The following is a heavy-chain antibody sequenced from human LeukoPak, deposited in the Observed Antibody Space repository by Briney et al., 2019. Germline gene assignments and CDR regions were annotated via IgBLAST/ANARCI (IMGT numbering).Heavy chain of an antibody. CDR1: GGSINSYY. V-gene: IGHV4-59*01. J-gene: IGHJ6*03. Sequence: PSETLSLICTVSGGSINSYYWSWIRQPPGKGLESIGYIYYSGSTNYNPSLKSRVTISVDTSKNQFSLKLSSVTAADTAVYYCARVRNSGSYFLYYYYMDVWGKGTTVTVSS. D-gene: IGHD1-26*01. CDR3: ARVRNSGSYFLYYYYMDV. CDR2: IYYSGST.